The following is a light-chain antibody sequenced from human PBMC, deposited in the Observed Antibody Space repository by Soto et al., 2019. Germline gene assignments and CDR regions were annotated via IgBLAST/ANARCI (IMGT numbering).Light chain of an antibody. CDR2: DVY. Sequence: QSALTQPASVSGSPGQSITISCTGTSSDVGGYPYVSWYQQHPGSAPRLMIFDVYNRPSGVSDRFAGSKSGNTASLTISGLQPEDEADYYCSSYASSNHVVFGGGTKLTVL. CDR1: SSDVGGYPY. J-gene: IGLJ2*01. CDR3: SSYASSNHVV. V-gene: IGLV2-14*03.